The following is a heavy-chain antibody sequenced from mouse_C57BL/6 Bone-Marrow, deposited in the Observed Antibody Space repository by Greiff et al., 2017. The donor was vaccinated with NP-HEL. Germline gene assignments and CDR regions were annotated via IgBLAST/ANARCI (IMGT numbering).Heavy chain of an antibody. J-gene: IGHJ4*01. Sequence: VQLQQSGPELVKPGASVTIPCKASGYTFTDSNMDWVKQSHGKSLEWIGDINPNNGGTIYNQKFKGKATLTVDKSSSTAYMELRSLTSEDTAVYYCARHPSRAMDYWGQGTSVTVSS. CDR3: ARHPSRAMDY. V-gene: IGHV1-18*01. CDR2: INPNNGGT. CDR1: GYTFTDSN.